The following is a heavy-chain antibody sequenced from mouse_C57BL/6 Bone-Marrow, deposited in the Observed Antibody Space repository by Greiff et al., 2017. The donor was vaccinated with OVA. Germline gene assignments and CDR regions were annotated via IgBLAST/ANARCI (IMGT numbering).Heavy chain of an antibody. D-gene: IGHD1-1*01. Sequence: EVKVVESGGGLVKPGGSLKLSCAASGFTFSDYGMHWVRQAPEKGLEWVAYISSGSSTIYYADTVKGRFTISRDNAKNILFLQMTSLRSEDTAMYYCARRNYYGSPWYFDVWGTGTTVTVSS. CDR3: ARRNYYGSPWYFDV. CDR2: ISSGSSTI. CDR1: GFTFSDYG. V-gene: IGHV5-17*01. J-gene: IGHJ1*03.